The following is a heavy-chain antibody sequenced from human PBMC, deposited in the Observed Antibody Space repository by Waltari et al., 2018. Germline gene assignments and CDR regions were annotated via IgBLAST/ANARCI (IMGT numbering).Heavy chain of an antibody. CDR2: TTGSDSTT. D-gene: IGHD2-2*01. CDR3: ARHWSYTSCWSGLGLDY. CDR1: GFSFSDHY. V-gene: IGHV3-11*04. Sequence: QLVESGGGLVQPGGSLRLSCVASGFSFSDHYMDWVRQAPGKGLEWVSSITTGSDSTTLTKYSVSGRFTISRDNAKNTLYLQMNSLRAEDTAVYYCARHWSYTSCWSGLGLDYWGQGVAVTVSS. J-gene: IGHJ4*03.